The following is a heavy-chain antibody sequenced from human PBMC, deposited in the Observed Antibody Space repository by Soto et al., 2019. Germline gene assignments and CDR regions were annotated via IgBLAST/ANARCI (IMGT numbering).Heavy chain of an antibody. D-gene: IGHD6-6*01. V-gene: IGHV1-8*01. CDR1: GYTFTSYD. CDR2: MNPNSGNT. CDR3: ARETAARGMDV. J-gene: IGHJ6*02. Sequence: QVQLVQSGAEVKKPGASVKVSCKASGYTFTSYDINWVRQATGQGLEWMGWMNPNSGNTGYAQKFQGRANMTRNTSTSTADMALSSLRSEDTAVYYWARETAARGMDVLGQGTTVTVCS.